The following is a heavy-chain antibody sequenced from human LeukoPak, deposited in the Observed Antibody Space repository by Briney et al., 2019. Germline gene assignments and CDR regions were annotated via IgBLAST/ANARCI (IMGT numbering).Heavy chain of an antibody. D-gene: IGHD3-10*01. V-gene: IGHV1-18*01. CDR3: AREAGGAAGSDAFDI. J-gene: IGHJ3*02. CDR1: GYTFTTYG. Sequence: AASVKVSCKPSGYTFTTYGISWVRQAPGQRLEWMGWISTYNSNTKYAQKLKGRVTITTDTATNTAYMEVKSLRADDTAVYYCAREAGGAAGSDAFDIWGQGTMVTVSS. CDR2: ISTYNSNT.